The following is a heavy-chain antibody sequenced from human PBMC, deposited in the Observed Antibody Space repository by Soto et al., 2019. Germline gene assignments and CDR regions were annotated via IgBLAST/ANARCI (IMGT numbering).Heavy chain of an antibody. J-gene: IGHJ4*02. Sequence: QVQLQESGPGLVKPSQTLSLTCTVSGGSISSGGYYWSWIRQHPGKGLEWIGYIYYSGSTYYNPSLKRRGTISVDTSKNQFSLKLSSVTAADTAVYYCARGFFSSGDDPSFDYWGQGTLVTVSS. V-gene: IGHV4-31*03. D-gene: IGHD3-10*01. CDR2: IYYSGST. CDR3: ARGFFSSGDDPSFDY. CDR1: GGSISSGGYY.